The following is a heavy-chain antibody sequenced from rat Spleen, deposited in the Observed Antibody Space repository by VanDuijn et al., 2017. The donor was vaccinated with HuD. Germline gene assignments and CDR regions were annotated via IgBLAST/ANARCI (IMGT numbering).Heavy chain of an antibody. V-gene: IGHV5-22*01. J-gene: IGHJ2*01. CDR3: ARHPFDY. CDR2: ISYEGSST. Sequence: EVQLVESGGGLVQPGRSLKLSCAVSGFTFSDYYMAWVRQAPKKGLEWVASISYEGSSTYYGDSVKGRFTISRDFAKSTLYLQMNSLRSEDTATYYCARHPFDYWGQGVMVTVSS. CDR1: GFTFSDYY.